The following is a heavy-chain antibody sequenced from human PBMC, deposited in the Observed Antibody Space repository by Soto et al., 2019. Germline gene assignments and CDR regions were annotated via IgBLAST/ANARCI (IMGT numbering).Heavy chain of an antibody. Sequence: DVQLLESGGALIHPGESLRLSCVTSGFTFKNYAMAWVRQAPGEALELVSSIRNTGDDTFYAASWEGRVTITRDKSGNPVYLQINSAIVDDTAIYYCGRGARIDGHNWRGWFAPWGQGARVTVSS. J-gene: IGHJ5*02. CDR3: GRGARIDGHNWRGWFAP. V-gene: IGHV3-23*01. CDR2: IRNTGDDT. CDR1: GFTFKNYA. D-gene: IGHD3-3*01.